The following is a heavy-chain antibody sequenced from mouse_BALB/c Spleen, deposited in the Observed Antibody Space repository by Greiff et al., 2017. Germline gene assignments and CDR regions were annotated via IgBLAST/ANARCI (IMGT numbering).Heavy chain of an antibody. J-gene: IGHJ4*01. CDR2: ISSGGST. V-gene: IGHV5-6-5*01. CDR1: GFTFSSYS. Sequence: EVMLVESGGGLVKPGGSLKLSCAASGFTFSSYSMSWVRQTPEKRLEWVASISSGGSTYYPDSVKGRFTISRDNARNILYLQMSSLRSEDTAMYYCAREGPYYGSSYAMDYWGQGTSVTVSS. CDR3: AREGPYYGSSYAMDY. D-gene: IGHD1-1*01.